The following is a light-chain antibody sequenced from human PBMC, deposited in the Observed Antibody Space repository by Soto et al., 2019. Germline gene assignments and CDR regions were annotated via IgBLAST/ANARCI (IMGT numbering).Light chain of an antibody. CDR2: DAS. J-gene: IGKJ1*01. CDR1: QSISGW. V-gene: IGKV1-5*01. CDR3: QQYNNYPWT. Sequence: DIQMTQSPSTLSASVGDRVTITCRSSQSISGWLAWYQQRPGKAPNPLIYDASSLESGVPSRFSGSGAGSQFTLTISSLQPKDFATYYCQQYNNYPWTFGQGTKVDIK.